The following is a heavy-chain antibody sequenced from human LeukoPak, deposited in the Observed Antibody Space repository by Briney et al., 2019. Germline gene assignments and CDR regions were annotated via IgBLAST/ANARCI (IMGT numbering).Heavy chain of an antibody. CDR2: INHSGST. Sequence: PSETLSLTCAVYGGSFSGYYWSWIRQPPGKGLEWIGEINHSGSTNYKPSLKSRGTITVDTSKNQFSLKLSSVTAADTAVYYCARYYAVNWFDPWGQGTLVTVSS. V-gene: IGHV4-34*01. J-gene: IGHJ5*02. CDR1: GGSFSGYY. D-gene: IGHD1-26*01. CDR3: ARYYAVNWFDP.